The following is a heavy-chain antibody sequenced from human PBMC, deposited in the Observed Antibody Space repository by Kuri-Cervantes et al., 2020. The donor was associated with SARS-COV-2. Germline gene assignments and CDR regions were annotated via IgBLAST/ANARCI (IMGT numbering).Heavy chain of an antibody. CDR1: GGTFSSYA. CDR3: ASITGTTEWFDP. Sequence: SVKVSCKASGGTFSSYAISWVRQAPGQGLEWMGRIIPILGTANYAQKFQGRVTITTDESTSTAYMELSSLRSEDTAVHYCASITGTTEWFDPWCQGTLVTVSS. V-gene: IGHV1-69*11. J-gene: IGHJ5*02. D-gene: IGHD1-20*01. CDR2: IIPILGTA.